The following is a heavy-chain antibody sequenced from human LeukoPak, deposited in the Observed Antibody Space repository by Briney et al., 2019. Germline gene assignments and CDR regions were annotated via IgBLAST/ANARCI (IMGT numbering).Heavy chain of an antibody. J-gene: IGHJ4*02. V-gene: IGHV4-59*08. CDR3: ARHGTYYDILTGYYVPFDY. CDR1: GGSISSYY. Sequence: PSETLSLTCTVSGGSISSYYWSWIRQPPGKGLEWIGYIHYSGSTNYNPSLKSRVTISVDTSKNQFSLKLSSVTAADTAVYYCARHGTYYDILTGYYVPFDYWGQGTLVTVSS. CDR2: IHYSGST. D-gene: IGHD3-9*01.